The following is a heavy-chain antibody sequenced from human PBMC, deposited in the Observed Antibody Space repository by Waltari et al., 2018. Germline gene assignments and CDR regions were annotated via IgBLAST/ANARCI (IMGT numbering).Heavy chain of an antibody. CDR1: GGSISSSSYY. D-gene: IGHD1-26*01. Sequence: QLQLQESGPGLVKPSETLSLTCTVSGGSISSSSYYWGWIRQPPGKGLAWIGSIYSRGSTDATPALKSRVNISVDTSKNQFSLKLSTETAADTAVYYCASGASSVIGYQARDYWGQGTLVTVSS. J-gene: IGHJ4*02. V-gene: IGHV4-39*01. CDR2: IYSRGST. CDR3: ASGASSVIGYQARDY.